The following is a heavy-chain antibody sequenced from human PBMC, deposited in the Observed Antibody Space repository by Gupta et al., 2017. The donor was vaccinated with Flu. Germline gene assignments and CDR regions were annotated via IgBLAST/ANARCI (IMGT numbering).Heavy chain of an antibody. D-gene: IGHD4-17*01. J-gene: IGHJ4*02. CDR3: ARYGGAYGDRYYFDY. CDR2: IYYSGST. V-gene: IGHV4-31*02. Sequence: QHPGKGLEWIGYIYYSGSTYYNPSLKSRVTISVDTSKNQFSLKLSSVTAADTAVYYCARYGGAYGDRYYFDYWGQGTLVTVSS.